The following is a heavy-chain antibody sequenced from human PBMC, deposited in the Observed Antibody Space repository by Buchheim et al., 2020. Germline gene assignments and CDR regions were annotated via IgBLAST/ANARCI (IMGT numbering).Heavy chain of an antibody. CDR2: IDPSDSYT. D-gene: IGHD3-22*01. J-gene: IGHJ4*02. V-gene: IGHV5-10-1*03. Sequence: EVQLVQSGAEVKRPGESLRISCKGSGYSFTSYWISWVRQMPGKGLEWMGRIDPSDSYTNYSPSFQGHVTISADKSISTASPQWSSLKASDTAMYYCARPVSYYDSSGYYNYWGQGTL. CDR3: ARPVSYYDSSGYYNY. CDR1: GYSFTSYW.